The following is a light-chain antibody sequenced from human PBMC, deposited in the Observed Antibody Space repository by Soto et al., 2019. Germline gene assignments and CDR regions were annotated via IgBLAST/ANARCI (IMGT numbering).Light chain of an antibody. J-gene: IGLJ1*01. V-gene: IGLV2-11*01. CDR2: DVS. Sequence: QSALTQPRSVSGSPGQSVTISCTGNSSDVGGYNYVSWYQQHPGKAPKLMIYDVSKRPSGVPDRFSGSKSGNTASLTISGVQAEDEADYYCCSYAGSYTYVFGTGTKLTVL. CDR1: SSDVGGYNY. CDR3: CSYAGSYTYV.